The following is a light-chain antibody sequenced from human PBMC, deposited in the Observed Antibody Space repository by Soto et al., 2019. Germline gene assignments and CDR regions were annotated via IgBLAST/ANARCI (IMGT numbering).Light chain of an antibody. V-gene: IGLV2-14*03. CDR1: SSNVGAFNY. Sequence: ALTQPASVSGSPGQSISISCIGTSSNVGAFNYVSWYQHHPGKAPQLIIYDVTSRPSGVSNRFSASKSGNTASLTISGLQAEDEADYYCSSYTTRNTEVFGTGTKVTVL. CDR3: SSYTTRNTEV. J-gene: IGLJ1*01. CDR2: DVT.